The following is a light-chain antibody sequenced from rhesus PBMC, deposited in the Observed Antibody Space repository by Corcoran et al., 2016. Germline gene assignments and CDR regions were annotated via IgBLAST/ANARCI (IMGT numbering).Light chain of an antibody. CDR3: QQSSNLSRT. Sequence: ETVVTQSPATLALSPGERATLSCRASQSVGSYLAWYQQTPGQAPRLLIYGASSRATGIPARFSGSGSGTGFTLTISSLEPEDVGVYYCQQSSNLSRTFGQGTKVEIK. CDR2: GAS. V-gene: IGKV3-24*04. J-gene: IGKJ1*01. CDR1: QSVGSY.